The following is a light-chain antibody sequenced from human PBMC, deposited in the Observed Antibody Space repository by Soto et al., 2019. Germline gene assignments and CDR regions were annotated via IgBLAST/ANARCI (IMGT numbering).Light chain of an antibody. J-gene: IGKJ1*01. V-gene: IGKV3-11*01. Sequence: ESVWTPSPAAPSIKTGERATLSCRASQSVSSYLAWYQQKPGQAPRLLIYDASNRATGIPARFSGSGSGTDFTLTISSLEPEDFAVYYCQQRSNWPPVFGQGTKVDIK. CDR2: DAS. CDR1: QSVSSY. CDR3: QQRSNWPPV.